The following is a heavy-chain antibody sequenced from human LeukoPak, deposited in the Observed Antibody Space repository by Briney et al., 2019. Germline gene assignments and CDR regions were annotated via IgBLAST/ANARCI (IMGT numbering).Heavy chain of an antibody. CDR2: IYYSGST. J-gene: IGHJ4*02. CDR3: ARASRIIITFGGVAYFDY. V-gene: IGHV4-31*03. CDR1: GASISSGGYY. Sequence: SQTLSLTCSVFGASISSGGYYWSWIRQLPGKGLEWIGYIYYSGSTYYNPSLKSRVTISVDTSKNQFSLKPSSVTAADTAVYYCARASRIIITFGGVAYFDYWGQGALVTVSS. D-gene: IGHD3-16*01.